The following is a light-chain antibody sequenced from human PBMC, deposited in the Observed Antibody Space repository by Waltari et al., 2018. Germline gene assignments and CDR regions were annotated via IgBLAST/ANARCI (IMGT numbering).Light chain of an antibody. CDR1: SSDVGAYDY. CDR2: EVS. CDR3: SSYAGSNNLV. J-gene: IGLJ2*01. Sequence: QSALTQPPSASGSPGQSVTISCTGTSSDVGAYDYVSWYQHHPGKAPKLLISEVSKRPSGGADRVSGSRSGNTASLTVSGLQAEDEADYYCSSYAGSNNLVFGGGTKLTVL. V-gene: IGLV2-8*01.